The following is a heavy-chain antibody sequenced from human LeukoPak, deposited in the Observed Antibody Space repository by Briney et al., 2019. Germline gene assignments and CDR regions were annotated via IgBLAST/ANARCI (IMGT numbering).Heavy chain of an antibody. CDR2: IYYSGST. CDR3: ARLGYCSGGSCPLPYYFDY. J-gene: IGHJ4*02. D-gene: IGHD2-15*01. V-gene: IGHV4-39*07. Sequence: SETLSLTCTVSGGSISSSSYYWGWIRQPPGKGLEWIGSIYYSGSTYYNPSLKSRVTISVDTSKSQFSLKLSSVTAADTAVYYCARLGYCSGGSCPLPYYFDYWGQGTLVTVSS. CDR1: GGSISSSSYY.